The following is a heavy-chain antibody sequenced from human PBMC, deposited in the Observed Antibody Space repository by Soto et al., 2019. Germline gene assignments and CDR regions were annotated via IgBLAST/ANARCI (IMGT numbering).Heavy chain of an antibody. V-gene: IGHV1-18*01. D-gene: IGHD6-19*01. J-gene: IGHJ6*02. CDR3: ARDLRDSSGWYGYRDGYNQLVHGMDV. Sequence: ASVKVSCKASGYTFTSYGISWVRQAPGQGLEWMGWISAYNGNTNYAQKLQGRVTMTTDTSTSTAYMELRSLRSDDTAVYYCARDLRDSSGWYGYRDGYNQLVHGMDVWGQGTTVTVSS. CDR2: ISAYNGNT. CDR1: GYTFTSYG.